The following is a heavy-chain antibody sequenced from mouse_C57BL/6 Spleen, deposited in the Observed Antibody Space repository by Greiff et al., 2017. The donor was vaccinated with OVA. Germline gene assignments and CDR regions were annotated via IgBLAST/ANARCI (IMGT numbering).Heavy chain of an antibody. CDR1: GFTFSSYT. CDR3: ARHFNWDGGFAY. D-gene: IGHD4-1*02. J-gene: IGHJ3*01. V-gene: IGHV5-9*01. CDR2: ISGGGGNT. Sequence: DVKLVESGGGLVKPGGSLKLSCAASGFTFSSYTMSWVRQTPEKRLEWVATISGGGGNTYYPDSVKGRFTISRDNAKNTLYLQMSSLRSEDTALYYCARHFNWDGGFAYWGQGTLVTVSA.